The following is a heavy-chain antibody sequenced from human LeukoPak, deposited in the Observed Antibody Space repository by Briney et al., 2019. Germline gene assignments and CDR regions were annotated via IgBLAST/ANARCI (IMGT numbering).Heavy chain of an antibody. CDR3: AADPPIYGDYLI. V-gene: IGHV1-8*03. CDR1: GYTFTSYD. D-gene: IGHD4-17*01. J-gene: IGHJ3*02. Sequence: ASVKVSCKASGYTFTSYDINWVRQATGQGLEWMGWMNSNSGNTGYAQKFQGRVTITRDMSTSTAYMELSSLRSEDTAVYYCAADPPIYGDYLIWGQGTMVTVSS. CDR2: MNSNSGNT.